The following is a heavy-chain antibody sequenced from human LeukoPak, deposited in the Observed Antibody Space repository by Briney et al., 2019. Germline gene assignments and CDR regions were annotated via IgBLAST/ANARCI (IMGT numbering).Heavy chain of an antibody. CDR2: IYHGDSDP. J-gene: IGHJ3*02. CDR1: EYSSTTHW. D-gene: IGHD6-13*01. V-gene: IGHV5-51*01. Sequence: GQSLKISCKGSEYSSTTHWIGWVRQMPGKGLELMGIIYHGDSDPRYGPSFQGQVTISADESFSTAYLQWSSLKSSDSAIYYCATSSTQVAAVGSDAFDIWGQRTLVTVSS. CDR3: ATSSTQVAAVGSDAFDI.